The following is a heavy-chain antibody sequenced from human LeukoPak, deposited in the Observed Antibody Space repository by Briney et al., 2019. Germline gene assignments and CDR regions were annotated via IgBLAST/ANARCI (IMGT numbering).Heavy chain of an antibody. D-gene: IGHD4/OR15-4a*01. CDR1: AYAFNFNY. J-gene: IGHJ5*02. CDR3: TREAKAGNWFDP. CDR2: INTNSGGT. Sequence: GASVKLSCNSSAYAFNFNYIRLDRHAPGPGIGRMWGINTNSGGTNYTQKYQGRVTMTRDQSNKTLYLELSRLTYDDTAVFYCTREAKAGNWFDPWGQGTLVTVSS. V-gene: IGHV1-2*02.